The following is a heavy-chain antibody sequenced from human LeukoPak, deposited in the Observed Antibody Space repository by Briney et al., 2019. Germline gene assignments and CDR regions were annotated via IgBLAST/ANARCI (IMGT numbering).Heavy chain of an antibody. V-gene: IGHV3-30*03. Sequence: PGGSLRLSCAASGFTFSSYGMHWVRQAPGKGLEWVAVISYDGGNKYYADSVKGRFTISRDNSKNTLYLQMNSLRAEDTAVYYCARVYAARNDNWFDPWGQGTLVTVSS. CDR1: GFTFSSYG. J-gene: IGHJ5*02. CDR3: ARVYAARNDNWFDP. D-gene: IGHD6-6*01. CDR2: ISYDGGNK.